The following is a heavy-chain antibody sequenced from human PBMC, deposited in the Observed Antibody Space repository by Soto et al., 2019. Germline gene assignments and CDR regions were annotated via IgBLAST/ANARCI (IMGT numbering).Heavy chain of an antibody. Sequence: GGSLRLSCAASGFTFSSYSMNWVRQAPGKGLEWVASIRPGGDSTYYADSVKGRFAVSRDTSNVTLYLQMDSLRVEDTAIYYCTTHEEGAPWAGGFDSWGQGTLVTVSS. CDR1: GFTFSSYS. CDR2: IRPGGDST. V-gene: IGHV3-23*01. J-gene: IGHJ5*01. D-gene: IGHD1-26*01. CDR3: TTHEEGAPWAGGFDS.